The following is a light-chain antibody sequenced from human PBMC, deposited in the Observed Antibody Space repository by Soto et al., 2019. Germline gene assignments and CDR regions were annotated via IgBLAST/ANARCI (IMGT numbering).Light chain of an antibody. V-gene: IGLV2-11*01. J-gene: IGLJ2*01. CDR3: CSFAGSNTYVV. CDR1: SSDVGGFDY. CDR2: DVM. Sequence: QSVLTQPRSVSGSPGQSVTISCTGSSSDVGGFDYVSWYQQYPGKAPKLMIYDVMKRPSRVPDRFSGSKSGNTASLAISGLQAEDEADYYCCSFAGSNTYVVFGGGTKVTVL.